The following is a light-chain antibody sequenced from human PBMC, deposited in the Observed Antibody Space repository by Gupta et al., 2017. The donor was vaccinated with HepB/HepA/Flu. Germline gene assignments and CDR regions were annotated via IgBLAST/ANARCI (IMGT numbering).Light chain of an antibody. CDR3: QQYYSTLIT. CDR1: QSVLYSSNNKNY. CDR2: WAS. Sequence: DIVMTQSPDSLAVSLGDRATINCKSSQSVLYSSNNKNYLAWYQQKPGQPPKLLIYWASTRESGVPDRFSGSGSGTDFTLTISSLQAEDVAGYYCQQYYSTLITFGQGTRLEIK. J-gene: IGKJ5*01. V-gene: IGKV4-1*01.